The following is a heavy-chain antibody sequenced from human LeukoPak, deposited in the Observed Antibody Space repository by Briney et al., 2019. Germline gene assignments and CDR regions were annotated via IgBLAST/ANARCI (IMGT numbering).Heavy chain of an antibody. CDR2: IYYSGST. Sequence: PSETLSLTCTVSGGSISSYYWSWIRQPPGKGLEWIGYIYYSGSTNYNPSLKSRVTISVDTSKNQFSLKLSPVTAADTAVYYCARVIKNYYYGMDVWGQGTTVTVSS. CDR1: GGSISSYY. CDR3: ARVIKNYYYGMDV. J-gene: IGHJ6*02. D-gene: IGHD3-16*02. V-gene: IGHV4-59*01.